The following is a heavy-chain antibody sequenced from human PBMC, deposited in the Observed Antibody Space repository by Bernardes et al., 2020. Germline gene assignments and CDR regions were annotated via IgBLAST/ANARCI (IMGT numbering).Heavy chain of an antibody. J-gene: IGHJ4*02. D-gene: IGHD3-10*01. CDR2: IYSGGST. V-gene: IGHV3-53*01. CDR3: ARGQYYYGSGRPAPVDY. Sequence: GGSLRLSCAASGFTVSSNYMSWVRQAPGKGLEWVSVIYSGGSTYYADSVKGRFTISRDNSKNTLYLQMNSLRAEDTAVYYCARGQYYYGSGRPAPVDYWGQGTLVTVSS. CDR1: GFTVSSNY.